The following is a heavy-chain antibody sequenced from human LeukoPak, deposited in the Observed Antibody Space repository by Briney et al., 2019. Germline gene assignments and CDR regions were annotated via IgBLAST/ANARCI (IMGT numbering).Heavy chain of an antibody. CDR3: ASSIGYWGGDCY. V-gene: IGHV1-69*13. CDR2: IIPIFGTA. D-gene: IGHD2-21*01. CDR1: GGTFSSYA. Sequence: SVKVSCKASGGTFSSYAISWVRQAPGQGLEWMGGIIPIFGTANYAQKFQGRFTITADESTSTAYMELSSLRSEDTAVYYCASSIGYWGGDCYWGQGTLVTVSS. J-gene: IGHJ4*02.